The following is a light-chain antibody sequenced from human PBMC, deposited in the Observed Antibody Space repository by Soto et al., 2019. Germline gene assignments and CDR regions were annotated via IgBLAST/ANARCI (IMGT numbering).Light chain of an antibody. CDR1: SSNIGSNT. CDR3: AAWEESLNGHVV. CDR2: SNN. J-gene: IGLJ2*01. Sequence: QSVLTQPPSASGTPGQRVTISCSGSSSNIGSNTVNWYQQLPGTAPQLLIYSNNQRPSGVPDRFSGSKSGTSASLAISGLQSEDEDDYYCAAWEESLNGHVVFGGGTKLTVL. V-gene: IGLV1-44*01.